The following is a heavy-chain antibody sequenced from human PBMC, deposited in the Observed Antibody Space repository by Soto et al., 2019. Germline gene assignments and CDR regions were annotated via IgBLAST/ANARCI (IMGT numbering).Heavy chain of an antibody. CDR1: GYAFTRYT. CDR2: IDTGDGDT. V-gene: IGHV1-3*04. Sequence: QVQLVQSGAEVTKPGASVKVSCKTSGYAFTRYTIHWVRQAPGQRLEWMGWIDTGDGDTKYSQKFQGRVSITRNTSASTAYLELNSLRSEDMAVYYCARAGSLDFWGQGILVTVSS. J-gene: IGHJ4*02. D-gene: IGHD2-15*01. CDR3: ARAGSLDF.